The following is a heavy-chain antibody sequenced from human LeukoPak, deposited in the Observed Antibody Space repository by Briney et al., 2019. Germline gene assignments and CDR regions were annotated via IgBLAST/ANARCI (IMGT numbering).Heavy chain of an antibody. J-gene: IGHJ3*01. CDR2: INNDESST. D-gene: IGHD2-8*01. CDR1: GFTFSSYW. V-gene: IGHV3-74*01. Sequence: GGSLRLSCAASGFTFSSYWMHWVRQSPGKGLVWVSRINNDESSTSYADSVKGRFTISRDNAKNTLYLQMNSLRAEDTAVYYCARVQGHPPNGLDVWGQGTMVTVSS. CDR3: ARVQGHPPNGLDV.